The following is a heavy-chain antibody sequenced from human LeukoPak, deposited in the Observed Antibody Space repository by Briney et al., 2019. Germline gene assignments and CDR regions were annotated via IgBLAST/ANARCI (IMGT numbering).Heavy chain of an antibody. J-gene: IGHJ4*02. Sequence: SETLSLTCTVSGGSISSNNYYWGWIRQPPGKGLEWIGTIYYSGGTYYNPSLKSRVTISVDTSKNQFSLKLSSVTAADTAVYYCARQGSGNYLSPVNYWGQGTLVTVSS. CDR3: ARQGSGNYLSPVNY. D-gene: IGHD1-26*01. CDR1: GGSISSNNYY. V-gene: IGHV4-39*01. CDR2: IYYSGGT.